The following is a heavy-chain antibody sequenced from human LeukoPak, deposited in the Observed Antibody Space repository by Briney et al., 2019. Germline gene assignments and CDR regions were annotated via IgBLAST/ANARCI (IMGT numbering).Heavy chain of an antibody. J-gene: IGHJ4*02. CDR1: GGSISSSSYC. Sequence: SETLSLTCTVSGGSISSSSYCWGWIRQPPGKGLEWIGSIYYSGSTYYNPSLKSRVTISVDTSKNQFSLKLSSVTAADTAVYYCARPGYYDSSGYYYWGQGTLVTVSS. D-gene: IGHD3-22*01. CDR2: IYYSGST. V-gene: IGHV4-39*01. CDR3: ARPGYYDSSGYYY.